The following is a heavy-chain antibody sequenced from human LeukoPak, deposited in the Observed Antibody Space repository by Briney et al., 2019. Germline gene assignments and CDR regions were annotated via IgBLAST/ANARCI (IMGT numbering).Heavy chain of an antibody. J-gene: IGHJ4*02. D-gene: IGHD5-24*01. CDR1: GFTFSSYG. CDR3: AKDAKDGYSPNFDY. CDR2: IWYDGSNK. V-gene: IGHV3-33*06. Sequence: GGSLRLSCAASGFTFSSYGMHWVRQAPGKGLEGVAVIWYDGSNKYYADSVTGRFTITRDNSKNTLYLQLSSLRAEDTAVYYCAKDAKDGYSPNFDYWGQGTLVTVSS.